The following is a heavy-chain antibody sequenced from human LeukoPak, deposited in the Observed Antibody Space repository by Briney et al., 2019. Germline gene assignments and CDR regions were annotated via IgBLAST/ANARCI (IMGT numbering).Heavy chain of an antibody. D-gene: IGHD3-22*01. Sequence: GGSLRLSCAASGFTFSSYAMHWVRQAPGKGLEYVSSMSSDGGSAYYINSVKGRFTISRDNSKNTLDLQMGSLRGEDTAVYYCARGSRANYYDSSGYYYFDYWGQGTLVTVSS. V-gene: IGHV3-64*01. CDR1: GFTFSSYA. CDR3: ARGSRANYYDSSGYYYFDY. J-gene: IGHJ4*02. CDR2: MSSDGGSA.